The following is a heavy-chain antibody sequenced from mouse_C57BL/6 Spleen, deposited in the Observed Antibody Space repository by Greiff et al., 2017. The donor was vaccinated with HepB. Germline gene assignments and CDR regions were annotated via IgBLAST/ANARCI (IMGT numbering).Heavy chain of an antibody. V-gene: IGHV2-6-1*01. CDR3: ARHTPNYYGSAMDY. CDR2: IWSDGST. D-gene: IGHD1-1*01. Sequence: VKLMESGPGLVAPSQSLSITCTVSGFSLTSYGVHWVRQPPGKGLEWLVVIWSDGSTTYNSALKSRLSISKDNSKSQVFLKMNSLQTDDTAMYYCARHTPNYYGSAMDYWGQGTSVTVSS. J-gene: IGHJ4*01. CDR1: GFSLTSYG.